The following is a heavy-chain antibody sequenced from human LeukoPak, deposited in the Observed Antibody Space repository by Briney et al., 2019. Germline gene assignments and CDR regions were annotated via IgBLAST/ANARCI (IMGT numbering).Heavy chain of an antibody. J-gene: IGHJ3*02. Sequence: GGSLRLSCAASGFTFSSYSINWVRQAPGKGLEWVSAISGSGGSTYYADSVKGRFTISRDNSKNTLYLQMNSLRAEDTAVYYCAKAVGAAKPLHDAFDIWGQGTMVTVSS. D-gene: IGHD3-10*01. CDR1: GFTFSSYS. CDR2: ISGSGGST. V-gene: IGHV3-23*01. CDR3: AKAVGAAKPLHDAFDI.